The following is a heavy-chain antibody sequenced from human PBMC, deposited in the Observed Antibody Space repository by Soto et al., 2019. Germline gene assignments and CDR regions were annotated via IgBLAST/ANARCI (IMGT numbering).Heavy chain of an antibody. CDR1: GSSFSDYY. CDR2: ITSSSSYT. J-gene: IGHJ4*02. Sequence: PGGSLRLSCAASGSSFSDYYMSWIRQSPGKGLEWLSYITSSSSYTHYADSVKGRFTISRDNAKNSLYLQMNSLRAEDTAVYYCAGGQDNRAVNFDYWRQRTPVTVSS. CDR3: AGGQDNRAVNFDY. V-gene: IGHV3-11*06. D-gene: IGHD1-1*01.